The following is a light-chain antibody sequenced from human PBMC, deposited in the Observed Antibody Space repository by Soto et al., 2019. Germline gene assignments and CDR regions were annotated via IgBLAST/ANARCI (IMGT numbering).Light chain of an antibody. J-gene: IGLJ1*01. CDR3: TSYTSSSTRV. CDR1: SSDVGGYDY. V-gene: IGLV2-14*01. Sequence: QSALTQPASVSGSPGQSITISCTGTSSDVGGYDYVSWYQQHPGKAPKLMIYDVSHRPSGVSNRFSGSKSGNTASLTISGLPAEDEADYYCTSYTSSSTRVFGTGTKLTVL. CDR2: DVS.